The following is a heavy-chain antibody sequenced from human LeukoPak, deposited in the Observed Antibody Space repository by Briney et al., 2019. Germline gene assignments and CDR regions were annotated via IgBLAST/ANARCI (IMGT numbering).Heavy chain of an antibody. Sequence: GESLKISCKGSGYSFNSYWIGWVRQMPGKGLEWMGIIYPGDSDTRYSPSFQGQVTISADKSISTAYLQWSSLKASDTAMYYCARGVDYDFWSGYYSPSYYLDYWGQGTLVTVSS. CDR2: IYPGDSDT. V-gene: IGHV5-51*01. D-gene: IGHD3-3*01. CDR3: ARGVDYDFWSGYYSPSYYLDY. CDR1: GYSFNSYW. J-gene: IGHJ4*02.